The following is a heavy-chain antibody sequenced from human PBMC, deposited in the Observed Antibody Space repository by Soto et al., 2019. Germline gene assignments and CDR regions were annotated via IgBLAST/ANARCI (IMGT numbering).Heavy chain of an antibody. Sequence: QVQLVQSGAEVKKPGASVNVSCKASGYTFTVYYMHWVRQAPGQGLEGMGWINPKSGGTMYPQKFQGRVTRTWDTSISTAYMALTRLRSDDTAVYYCARDLAKGGGSAGFDYWGQGTLVTVSS. CDR2: INPKSGGT. J-gene: IGHJ4*02. D-gene: IGHD1-26*01. CDR1: GYTFTVYY. CDR3: ARDLAKGGGSAGFDY. V-gene: IGHV1-2*02.